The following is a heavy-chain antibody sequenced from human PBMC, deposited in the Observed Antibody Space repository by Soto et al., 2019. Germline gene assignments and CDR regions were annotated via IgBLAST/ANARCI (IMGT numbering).Heavy chain of an antibody. V-gene: IGHV4-59*12. J-gene: IGHJ4*02. Sequence: SETLSLTCTVSGGSISSYYWSWIRQPPGKGLEWIGYIYYSGSTNYNPSLKSRVTISVDTSKNQLSLKLSSVTAADTAVYYCAGEYGYSFAYWGRGTLVTVSS. CDR3: AGEYGYSFAY. CDR2: IYYSGST. CDR1: GGSISSYY. D-gene: IGHD1-1*01.